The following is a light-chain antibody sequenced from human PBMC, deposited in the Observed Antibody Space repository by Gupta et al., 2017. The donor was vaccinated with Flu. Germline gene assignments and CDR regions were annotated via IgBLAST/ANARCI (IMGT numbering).Light chain of an antibody. Sequence: QSVLTQPPSVSGAPGQRVTISCTGSRSSIGAGYDVHWYQQLPGTAPKLLISHNNNRPSGVPDRVSGSKSGTSASLAISGLQAEDEADYYCQSYDSSLSGSVVFGEGTKLTVL. CDR2: HNN. J-gene: IGLJ2*01. CDR1: RSSIGAGYD. CDR3: QSYDSSLSGSVV. V-gene: IGLV1-40*01.